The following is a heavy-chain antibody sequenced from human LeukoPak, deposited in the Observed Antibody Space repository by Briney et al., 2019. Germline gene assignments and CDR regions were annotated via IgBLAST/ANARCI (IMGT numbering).Heavy chain of an antibody. CDR1: GFTFSNYA. CDR3: AKDGGSAIAVVIRYYFDY. CDR2: ISGSGGST. Sequence: GGSLRLSCAASGFTFSNYAMSWVRQAPGKGLEWASTISGSGGSTYNADSVKGRFTISRDNSKNTLYLQMNSLRAEDTAVYYCAKDGGSAIAVVIRYYFDYWGQGTLVTVSS. J-gene: IGHJ4*02. V-gene: IGHV3-23*01. D-gene: IGHD3-3*01.